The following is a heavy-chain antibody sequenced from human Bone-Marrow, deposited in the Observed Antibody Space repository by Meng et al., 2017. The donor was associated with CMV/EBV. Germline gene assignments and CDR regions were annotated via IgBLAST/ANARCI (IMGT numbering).Heavy chain of an antibody. V-gene: IGHV4-34*01. J-gene: IGHJ5*02. D-gene: IGHD6-6*01. CDR1: GGSFSGYY. CDR2: INHSGST. CDR3: ARVKRYSSSPNWFDP. Sequence: SETLSLTCAVYGGSFSGYYWSWIRQPPGKGLEWIGEINHSGSTNYNPSLKSRVTISVDTSKNQFSLKLSSVTAADTAVYYCARVKRYSSSPNWFDPWSQGTLVTVSS.